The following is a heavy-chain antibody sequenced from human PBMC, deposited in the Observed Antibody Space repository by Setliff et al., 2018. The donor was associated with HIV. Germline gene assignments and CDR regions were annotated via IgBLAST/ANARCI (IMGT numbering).Heavy chain of an antibody. J-gene: IGHJ3*01. V-gene: IGHV3-30*03. CDR2: ISFDGSNK. D-gene: IGHD6-13*01. Sequence: PGGSLRLSCVDRGVTFKNYGFHWVRQAPGEGLEWVAVISFDGSNKYYAHSVKGRFTISRDISKNSVYLQMNSLRADDTAVYYCARGRMGYSSSWYAGGNVWGQGTMVTVSS. CDR3: ARGRMGYSSSWYAGGNV. CDR1: GVTFKNYG.